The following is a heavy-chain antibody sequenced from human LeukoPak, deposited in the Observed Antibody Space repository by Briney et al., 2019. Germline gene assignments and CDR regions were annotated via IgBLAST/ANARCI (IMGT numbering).Heavy chain of an antibody. CDR3: ASGTECGGDCYSL. D-gene: IGHD2-21*02. J-gene: IGHJ4*02. Sequence: SQTLSLTCAVSGGSIISGGYSWSWIRQPPGKGLGWIGYIYHSGSTYYNPSLKSRVTISVDRSKNQFSLKLSSVTAADTAVYYCASGTECGGDCYSLWGQGTLVTVSS. CDR2: IYHSGST. V-gene: IGHV4-30-2*01. CDR1: GGSIISGGYS.